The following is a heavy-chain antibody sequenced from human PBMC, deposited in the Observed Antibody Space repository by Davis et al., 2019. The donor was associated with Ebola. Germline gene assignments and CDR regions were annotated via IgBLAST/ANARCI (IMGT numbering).Heavy chain of an antibody. D-gene: IGHD1-1*01. CDR1: GDSVSSNIAA. Sequence: SETLSLTCAISGDSVSSNIAAWNWVRQCPSRALEWLGRTYYRSKWYNDYAVSVKSRITINPDKSKNQFSLQLNSVTPEDTAVYYCARGITANWNDPYSFDCWGQGTLVTVSS. CDR2: TYYRSKWYN. CDR3: ARGITANWNDPYSFDC. V-gene: IGHV6-1*01. J-gene: IGHJ4*02.